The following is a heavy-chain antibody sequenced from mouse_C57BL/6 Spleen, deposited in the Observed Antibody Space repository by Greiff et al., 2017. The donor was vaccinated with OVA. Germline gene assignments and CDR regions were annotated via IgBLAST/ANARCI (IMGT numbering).Heavy chain of an antibody. Sequence: VQLQQSGPELVKPGASVKISCKASGYSFTGYYMNWVKQSPEKSLEWIGEINPSTGGATYNQKFKAKATLTVDKSSSTAYMQLKSLTSEDSAVYYCARHYDFDYWGQGTTLTVSS. CDR2: INPSTGGA. V-gene: IGHV1-42*01. J-gene: IGHJ2*01. CDR1: GYSFTGYY. D-gene: IGHD1-2*01. CDR3: ARHYDFDY.